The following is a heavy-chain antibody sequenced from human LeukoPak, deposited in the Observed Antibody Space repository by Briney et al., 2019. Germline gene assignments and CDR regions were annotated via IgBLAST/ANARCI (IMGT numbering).Heavy chain of an antibody. Sequence: PSETLSLTCAVSGDSISSGGYWWSWIRQHPGKGPEWIGYISYGGKADYNPSLKSRVAISADTPKNQFSLKLSSTTAADTAVYYCARAPVATPSGFDYWGQGTLVTVSS. CDR2: ISYGGKA. CDR1: GDSISSGGYW. V-gene: IGHV4-31*11. J-gene: IGHJ4*02. D-gene: IGHD5-12*01. CDR3: ARAPVATPSGFDY.